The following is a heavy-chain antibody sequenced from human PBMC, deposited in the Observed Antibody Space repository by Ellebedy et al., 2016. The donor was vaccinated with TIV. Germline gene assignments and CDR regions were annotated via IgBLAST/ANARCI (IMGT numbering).Heavy chain of an antibody. CDR3: ARVIDCSGGSCQDY. Sequence: ESLKISCTVSGGSISDYYWSWLRQPPGKGLGWIGYIYYSGSTNYNPSLKSRVTISVDTSKNQFSLNLSSVTAADTAVYYCARVIDCSGGSCQDYWGQGTLVTVSS. J-gene: IGHJ4*02. CDR2: IYYSGST. V-gene: IGHV4-59*01. CDR1: GGSISDYY. D-gene: IGHD2-15*01.